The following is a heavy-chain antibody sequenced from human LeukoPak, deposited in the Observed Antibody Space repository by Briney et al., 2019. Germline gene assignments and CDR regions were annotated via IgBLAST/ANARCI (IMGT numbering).Heavy chain of an antibody. Sequence: PGGSLRLSCAASGFTFSSYWMHWARQTPGKGLMWVSRIKTDGSSTTYADSVKGRFTISRDNAKNSLYLQMSSLRAEDTAVYYCARDQYYWGQGTLVTVSS. CDR1: GFTFSSYW. CDR3: ARDQYY. J-gene: IGHJ4*02. CDR2: IKTDGSST. V-gene: IGHV3-74*03.